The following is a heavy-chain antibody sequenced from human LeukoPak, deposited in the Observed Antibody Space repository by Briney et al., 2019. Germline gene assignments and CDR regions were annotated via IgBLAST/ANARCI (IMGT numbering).Heavy chain of an antibody. Sequence: ASVKVSCKASGYTFTGYYMHWVRQAPGQGLEWMGWINPNSGGTNYAQKFQGRVTMTRDTSISTAYMELSRLRSDDTAVYYCARIIPYDSSGYSDFDYWGQGTLVTVSS. CDR3: ARIIPYDSSGYSDFDY. CDR2: INPNSGGT. J-gene: IGHJ4*02. D-gene: IGHD3-22*01. V-gene: IGHV1-2*02. CDR1: GYTFTGYY.